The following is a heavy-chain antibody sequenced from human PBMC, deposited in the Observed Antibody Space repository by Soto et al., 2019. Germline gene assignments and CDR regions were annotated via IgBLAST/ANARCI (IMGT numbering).Heavy chain of an antibody. Sequence: EVQLLESGGGLVQPGGSLRLSCAASGFIFSSYAMSWVRQAPGKGLEWVSTISGVGGSTYYADSVKGRFTISRDNSKNTVYLQMNSLRAEDTAVYYCAKRGYSGSYPPQFGWDQGTLVTVSS. D-gene: IGHD1-26*01. J-gene: IGHJ4*02. CDR1: GFIFSSYA. V-gene: IGHV3-23*01. CDR3: AKRGYSGSYPPQFG. CDR2: ISGVGGST.